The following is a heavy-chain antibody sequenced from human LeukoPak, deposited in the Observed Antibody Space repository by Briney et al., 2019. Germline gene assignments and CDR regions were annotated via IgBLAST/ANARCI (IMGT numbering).Heavy chain of an antibody. CDR2: INHSGST. D-gene: IGHD1-26*01. Sequence: SETLSLTCAVYGGSYSGYYWSWIRQPPGKGLEWIGEINHSGSTNYNPSLKSRVTISVDTSKNQFSLKLSSVTAADTAVYYCARGDIVGATDDAFDIWGQGTMVTVSS. CDR1: GGSYSGYY. CDR3: ARGDIVGATDDAFDI. V-gene: IGHV4-34*01. J-gene: IGHJ3*02.